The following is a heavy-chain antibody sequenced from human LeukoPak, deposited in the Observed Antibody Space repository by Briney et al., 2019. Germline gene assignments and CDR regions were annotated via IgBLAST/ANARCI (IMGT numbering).Heavy chain of an antibody. CDR3: AGERGYSGSFDY. CDR1: GASIRRYY. D-gene: IGHD5-12*01. CDR2: IYYGGST. Sequence: SETLSLTCGVSGASIRRYYWSWIRQPPAKGLEWIGYIYYGGSTNYNPSLKSRVIISVDTSKNQFSLRLSSVTAADTAVYYCAGERGYSGSFDYWGQGTLVTVSS. J-gene: IGHJ4*02. V-gene: IGHV4-59*01.